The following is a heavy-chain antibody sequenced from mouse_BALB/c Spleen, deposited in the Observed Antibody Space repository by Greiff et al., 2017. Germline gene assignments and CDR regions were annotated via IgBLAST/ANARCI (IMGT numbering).Heavy chain of an antibody. CDR3: ARIYYGRSYAMDY. CDR1: GFTFTDYY. J-gene: IGHJ4*01. D-gene: IGHD1-1*01. V-gene: IGHV7-3*02. CDR2: IRNKANGYTT. Sequence: EVHLVESGGGLVQPGGSLRLSCATSGFTFTDYYMSWVRQPPGKALEWLGFIRNKANGYTTEYSASVKGRFTISRDNSQSILYLQMNTLRAEDSATYYCARIYYGRSYAMDYWGQGTSVTVSS.